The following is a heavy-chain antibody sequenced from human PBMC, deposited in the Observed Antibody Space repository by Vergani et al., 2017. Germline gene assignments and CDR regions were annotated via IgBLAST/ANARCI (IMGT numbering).Heavy chain of an antibody. J-gene: IGHJ3*02. CDR1: GGSISSSSYY. D-gene: IGHD3-3*01. CDR2: IYYSGST. V-gene: IGHV4-39*01. Sequence: QLQLQESGPGLVKPSETLSLTCTVSGGSISSSSYYWGWIRQPPGKGLEWIGSIYYSGSTYYNPSLKSRVTISVDTSKNQSSLKLSSVTAADTAVYYCARLLYDFWSGYYIRGASGAFDIWGQGTMVTVSS. CDR3: ARLLYDFWSGYYIRGASGAFDI.